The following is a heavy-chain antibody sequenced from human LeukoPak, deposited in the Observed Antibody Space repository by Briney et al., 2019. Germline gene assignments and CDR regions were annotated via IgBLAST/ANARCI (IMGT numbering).Heavy chain of an antibody. CDR1: GYTFTGYY. Sequence: ASVKVSCKASGYTFTGYYIHWVRQAPGQGLEWMGRINPNSGGTNYAQKFQGRVTMTRGTSITTAYMELSSLRSDDTAVYYCARGPPTLGYCTSTSCLLDYWGQGTLVTVSS. D-gene: IGHD2-2*01. V-gene: IGHV1-2*06. CDR2: INPNSGGT. J-gene: IGHJ4*02. CDR3: ARGPPTLGYCTSTSCLLDY.